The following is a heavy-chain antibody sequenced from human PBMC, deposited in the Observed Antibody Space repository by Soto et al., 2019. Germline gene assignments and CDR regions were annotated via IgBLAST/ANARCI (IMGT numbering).Heavy chain of an antibody. CDR1: GDSISSYY. V-gene: IGHV4-59*01. CDR2: IYSSGST. CDR3: ARDHPHSYGIYYFDY. Sequence: SETLSLTCTVSGDSISSYYWSWIRQPPGKGLEWIGYIYSSGSTNYNPSLKSRVTISADTSKNQVSLKLTSVTAADTAVYYCARDHPHSYGIYYFDYWGQGTLVTVSS. D-gene: IGHD5-18*01. J-gene: IGHJ4*02.